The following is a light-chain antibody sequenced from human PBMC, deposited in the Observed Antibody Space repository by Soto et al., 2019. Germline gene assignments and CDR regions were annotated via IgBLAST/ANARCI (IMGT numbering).Light chain of an antibody. J-gene: IGKJ1*01. CDR2: AAS. CDR3: QQYKSWRT. CDR1: QSIDSK. Sequence: IVMTQSPATLSVSPGERATLSCRAGQSIDSKLAWYQHRPGQAPRLLIYAASTRATGIPARFSGSGSGTEFTLTISGLQSEDFGVYYCQQYKSWRTFGQGTNVEIK. V-gene: IGKV3-15*01.